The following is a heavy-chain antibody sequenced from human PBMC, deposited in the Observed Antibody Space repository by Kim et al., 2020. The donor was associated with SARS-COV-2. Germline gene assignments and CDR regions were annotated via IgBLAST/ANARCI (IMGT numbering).Heavy chain of an antibody. CDR3: AKDYGTVGSTFDY. Sequence: GGSLRLSCAASGFTFSSYGMHWVRQAPGKGLEWVAVISYDGSNKYYADSVKGRFTISRDNSKNTLYLQMNSLRAEDTAVYYCAKDYGTVGSTFDYWGQGTLVTVSS. V-gene: IGHV3-30*18. CDR1: GFTFSSYG. D-gene: IGHD4-17*01. CDR2: ISYDGSNK. J-gene: IGHJ4*02.